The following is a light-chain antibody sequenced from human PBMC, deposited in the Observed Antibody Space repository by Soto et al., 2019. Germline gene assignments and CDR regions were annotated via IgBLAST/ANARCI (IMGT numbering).Light chain of an antibody. V-gene: IGLV1-40*01. CDR1: NSNIGAGFG. CDR2: SNT. Sequence: QSVLTQPPSVSGAPGQRGTISCTGSNSNIGAGFGVQWYQQFPRTAPRLLIYSNTNRPSGVPDRFSASKSGTSASLAITGLRAEDDADYYCQSFDINVLALIFGVGTKLTVL. J-gene: IGLJ2*01. CDR3: QSFDINVLALI.